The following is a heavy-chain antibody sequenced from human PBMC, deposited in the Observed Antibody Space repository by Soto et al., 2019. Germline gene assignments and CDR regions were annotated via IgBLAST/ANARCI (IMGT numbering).Heavy chain of an antibody. J-gene: IGHJ4*02. CDR3: AGRTSLPTPFDY. Sequence: QVQLVQSGAEVKKPGSSVKVSCKASGGTFSSYAISWVRQAPGQGLEWMGGIIPIFGTANYAQKFQGRVTITADESTSTAYRDLSSLRSEDTAVYYCAGRTSLPTPFDYWGQGTLVTVSS. V-gene: IGHV1-69*12. CDR1: GGTFSSYA. CDR2: IIPIFGTA.